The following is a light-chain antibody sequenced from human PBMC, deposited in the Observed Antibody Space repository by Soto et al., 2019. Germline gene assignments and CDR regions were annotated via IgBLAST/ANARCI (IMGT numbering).Light chain of an antibody. CDR2: KTS. CDR1: QSISSW. CDR3: QQYHSYPYT. Sequence: DIQMTQSPSTLSASVGDRVTITCRASQSISSWLAWFQQRAGRAPKLLIYKTSSLESGVPSRFSGSGSETEFTLTISSLQPDDFATYYCQQYHSYPYTFGQGTKLEIK. V-gene: IGKV1-5*03. J-gene: IGKJ2*01.